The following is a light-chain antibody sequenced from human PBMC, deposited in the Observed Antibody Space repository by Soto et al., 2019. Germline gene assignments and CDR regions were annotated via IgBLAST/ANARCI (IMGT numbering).Light chain of an antibody. Sequence: EIVLTQSPATLSLSPGERATLSCRASQSVSSYLAWYQQKPGQATTILIYDASNRATGIPARFSGSGSGTDFTLTISSLEPEDFAVYYCQQRSNWPPYTFGQGTKLEIK. V-gene: IGKV3-11*01. CDR3: QQRSNWPPYT. CDR1: QSVSSY. CDR2: DAS. J-gene: IGKJ2*01.